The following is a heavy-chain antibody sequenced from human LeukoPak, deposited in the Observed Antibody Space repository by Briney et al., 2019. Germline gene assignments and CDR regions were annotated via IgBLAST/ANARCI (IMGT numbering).Heavy chain of an antibody. J-gene: IGHJ4*02. D-gene: IGHD6-6*01. CDR1: GFTFSTYD. CDR2: IWYDGSNK. CDR3: ARAYTGSSEFDY. V-gene: IGHV3-33*01. Sequence: GGSLRLSCAASGFTFSTYDMHWVRQAPGKGLEWVAVIWYDGSNKYYADSVKGRLTISRDNSENTLYLQMNSLRAEDTAVYYCARAYTGSSEFDYWGQGTLVTVSS.